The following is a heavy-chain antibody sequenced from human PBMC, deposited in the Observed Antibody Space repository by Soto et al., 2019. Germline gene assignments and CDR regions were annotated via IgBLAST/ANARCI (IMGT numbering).Heavy chain of an antibody. D-gene: IGHD3-10*01. J-gene: IGHJ6*02. CDR2: ISPNNGGT. CDR3: ARSLWYGETLTKGMDV. Sequence: ASVKVSCKASGYTFTDYSVHWVRQAPGQGLEWMGWISPNNGGTNYAPKFQGRVTMTRDTSVSTAYVELSGLKSDDTAVYYCARSLWYGETLTKGMDVWGQGTTVTVSS. V-gene: IGHV1-2*02. CDR1: GYTFTDYS.